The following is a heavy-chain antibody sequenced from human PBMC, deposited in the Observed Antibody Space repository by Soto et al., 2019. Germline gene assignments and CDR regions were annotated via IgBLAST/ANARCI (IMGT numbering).Heavy chain of an antibody. V-gene: IGHV3-33*01. CDR2: IWYDGSNK. Sequence: PGGSLRLSCAASGFTFSSYGMHWVRQAPGKGLEWVAVIWYDGSNKYYADSVKGRFTISRDNSKNTLYLQMNSLRAEDTAVYYCARERSITMVRGVRADDWGQGTLVTVSS. CDR1: GFTFSSYG. D-gene: IGHD3-10*01. CDR3: ARERSITMVRGVRADD. J-gene: IGHJ4*02.